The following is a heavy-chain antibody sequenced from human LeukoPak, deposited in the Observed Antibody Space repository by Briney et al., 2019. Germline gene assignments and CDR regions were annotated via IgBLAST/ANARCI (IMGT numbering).Heavy chain of an antibody. Sequence: SETLSLTCTVSGGSISSYYWSWIRQPPGKGLEWIGYIYYSGSTNYNPSLKSRVTISVDTSKNQFSLKLSSGTAADTAVYYCARPSSHYGSGSWDYYGMDVWGQGTTVTVSS. V-gene: IGHV4-59*08. CDR3: ARPSSHYGSGSWDYYGMDV. CDR2: IYYSGST. D-gene: IGHD3-10*01. J-gene: IGHJ6*02. CDR1: GGSISSYY.